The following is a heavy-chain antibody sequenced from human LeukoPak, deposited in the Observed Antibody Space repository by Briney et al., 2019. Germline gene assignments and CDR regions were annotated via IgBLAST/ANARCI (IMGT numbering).Heavy chain of an antibody. CDR2: VDHTGST. J-gene: IGHJ6*03. CDR3: ARGRVSSSTWYSTYYYYFCMDV. Sequence: SETLSLTCSVSDDSITMYYWTWIRQPPGKGLEWIGYVDHTGSTNFNPSLNGRVSISRDTSKNLFSLRLRSVTAADTAVYFCARGRVSSSTWYSTYYYYFCMDVWGKGTTVTVSS. V-gene: IGHV4-59*01. CDR1: DDSITMYY. D-gene: IGHD4-11*01.